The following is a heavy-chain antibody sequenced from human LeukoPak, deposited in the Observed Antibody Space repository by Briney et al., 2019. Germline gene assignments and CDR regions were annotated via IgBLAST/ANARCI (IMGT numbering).Heavy chain of an antibody. D-gene: IGHD3-10*01. CDR2: IYYSGST. J-gene: IGHJ6*02. CDR1: GGSISSYY. V-gene: IGHV4-59*08. CDR3: ARANYGSGSYYYYYYGMDV. Sequence: SETLSLTCTVSGGSISSYYWSWIRQPPGKGLEWIGYIYYSGSTNYNPSLKSRVTISVDTSKNQFSLKLSSVTAADTAVYYCARANYGSGSYYYYYYGMDVWGQGTTATVSS.